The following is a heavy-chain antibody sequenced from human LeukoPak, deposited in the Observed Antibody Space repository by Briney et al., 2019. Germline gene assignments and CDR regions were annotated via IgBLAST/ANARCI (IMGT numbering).Heavy chain of an antibody. J-gene: IGHJ1*01. CDR2: ISSSSSTI. CDR1: GFTFSSYG. V-gene: IGHV3-48*02. D-gene: IGHD3-9*01. Sequence: GRSLRLSCAASGFTFSSYGMHWVRQAPGKGLEWVSYISSSSSTIYYADSVKGRFTISRDNAKNSLYLQMNSLRDEDTAVYYCAREEYDILTGYSGAEYFQHWGQGTLVTVSS. CDR3: AREEYDILTGYSGAEYFQH.